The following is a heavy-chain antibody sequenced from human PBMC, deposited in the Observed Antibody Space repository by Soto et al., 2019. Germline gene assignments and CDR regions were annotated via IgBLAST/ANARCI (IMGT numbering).Heavy chain of an antibody. J-gene: IGHJ4*01. CDR1: GYIFTNYG. CDR3: ARIENIFDFDN. V-gene: IGHV5-51*01. Sequence: ESLKISCQGSGYIFTNYGIGWVLQMPGKGLEWMGIIYPVDSDTRYSPSFQGQVTISADKSITTASLQWSGMKPSDTAMYYCARIENIFDFDNWGQGALLTVSS. D-gene: IGHD2-21*01. CDR2: IYPVDSDT.